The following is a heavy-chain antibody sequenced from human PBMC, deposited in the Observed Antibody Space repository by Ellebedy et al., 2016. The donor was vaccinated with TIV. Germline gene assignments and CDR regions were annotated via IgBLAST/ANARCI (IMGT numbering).Heavy chain of an antibody. V-gene: IGHV3-23*01. Sequence: GESLKISCAASGFTFSSYAMSWVRQAPGKGLEWVSAISGSGGSTYYVDSVKGRFTISRDNSKNTLYLQMNSLRAEDTAVYYCVKVYYYDSSSYPYDSWGQGTLVTVSS. CDR2: ISGSGGST. D-gene: IGHD3-22*01. J-gene: IGHJ4*02. CDR3: VKVYYYDSSSYPYDS. CDR1: GFTFSSYA.